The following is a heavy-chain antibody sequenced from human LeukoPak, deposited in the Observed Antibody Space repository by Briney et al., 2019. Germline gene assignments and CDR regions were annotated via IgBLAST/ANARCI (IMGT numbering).Heavy chain of an antibody. CDR2: ISGSSSHI. CDR3: ARDQIGSW. CDR1: GFTFSDSY. J-gene: IGHJ4*02. V-gene: IGHV3-11*06. Sequence: GGSLRLSCEASGFTFSDSYLGWIRQAPGKGLEWISYISGSSSHINYADSVKGRFTISRDNAKKSVYLQMDSLRVEDTAVYYCARDQIGSWWGQGTLVIVSS. D-gene: IGHD6-13*01.